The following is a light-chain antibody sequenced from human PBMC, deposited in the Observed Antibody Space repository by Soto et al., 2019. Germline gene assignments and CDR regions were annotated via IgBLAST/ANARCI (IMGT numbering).Light chain of an antibody. J-gene: IGKJ2*01. CDR3: QRYGISPPKYT. CDR1: QTVNSSY. Sequence: EVVLTQSPGTLSLSPGERATLSCRASQTVNSSYLAWNQQKPGQAPSLLIYSASSRATDIPDRFSGSGSGTDFPLTIGRLELEDFQGYYGQRYGISPPKYTFGQGTKLEIK. CDR2: SAS. V-gene: IGKV3-20*01.